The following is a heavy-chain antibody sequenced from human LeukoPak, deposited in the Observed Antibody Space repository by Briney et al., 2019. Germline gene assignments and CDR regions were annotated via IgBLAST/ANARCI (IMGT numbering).Heavy chain of an antibody. V-gene: IGHV4-34*01. J-gene: IGHJ4*02. D-gene: IGHD6-6*01. CDR1: DGSFSGYY. Sequence: PSETLSLTCAVYDGSFSGYYWSWIRQPPGKGLEWIGEINHSGSTNYNPSLKSRVTISVDTSKNQFSLKLSSVTAADTAVYYCASSWDIAARRPLDYWGQGTLVTVSS. CDR2: INHSGST. CDR3: ASSWDIAARRPLDY.